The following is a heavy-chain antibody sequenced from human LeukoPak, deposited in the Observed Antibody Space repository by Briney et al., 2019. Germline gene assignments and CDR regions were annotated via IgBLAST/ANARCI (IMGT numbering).Heavy chain of an antibody. J-gene: IGHJ4*02. CDR2: ISGSGGST. Sequence: GGSLRLSCAASGFTFSSYAMSWVRQAPGKGLEWVSAISGSGGSTYYADSVKGRFTISRDNSKNTLYLQMNSLRAEDTAVYYCAKDGGGPIVVVPAAMDYWGQGTLVNVSS. CDR3: AKDGGGPIVVVPAAMDY. D-gene: IGHD2-2*01. V-gene: IGHV3-23*01. CDR1: GFTFSSYA.